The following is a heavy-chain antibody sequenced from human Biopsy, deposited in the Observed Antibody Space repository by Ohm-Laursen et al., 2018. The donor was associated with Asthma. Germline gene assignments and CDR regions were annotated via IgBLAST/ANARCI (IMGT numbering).Heavy chain of an antibody. CDR1: GFTFRSYA. Sequence: SLRLSCSASGFTFRSYAMHWVRQAPGKGLEWVAVGGSYYDGGLKYYADSVNGRFTVSRDSSKNTLYLQMNSLRADDTAVYYCARVPVAAAGPYYYGMDVWGQGTTVTVSS. J-gene: IGHJ6*02. CDR2: GGSYYDGGLK. V-gene: IGHV3-30-3*01. D-gene: IGHD6-13*01. CDR3: ARVPVAAAGPYYYGMDV.